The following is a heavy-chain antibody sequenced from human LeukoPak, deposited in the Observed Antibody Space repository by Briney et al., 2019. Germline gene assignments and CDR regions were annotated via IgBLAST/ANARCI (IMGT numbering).Heavy chain of an antibody. CDR1: GYTFTGYY. D-gene: IGHD4-17*01. J-gene: IGHJ4*02. CDR2: INPNSGGT. CDR3: ARGDYGDYSSGPKPFDY. V-gene: IGHV1-2*04. Sequence: GASVKVSCKASGYTFTGYYMHWVRQAPGQGLEWMGWINPNSGGTNYAQKFQGWVTMTRDTSISTAYMELSRLRSDDTAVYYCARGDYGDYSSGPKPFDYWGQGTLVTVSS.